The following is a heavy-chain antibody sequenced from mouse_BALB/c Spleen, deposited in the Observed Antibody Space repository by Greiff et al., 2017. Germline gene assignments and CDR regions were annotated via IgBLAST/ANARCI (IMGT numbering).Heavy chain of an antibody. Sequence: EVKLQESGPGLVKPSQTVSLTCTVTGISITTGNYRWSWIRQFPGNKLEWIGYIYYSGTITYNPSLTSRTTITRDTSKNQFFLEMNSLTAEDTATYYCARDDYGSSLFAYWGQGTLVTVSA. J-gene: IGHJ3*01. V-gene: IGHV3-5*02. CDR3: ARDDYGSSLFAY. CDR2: IYYSGTI. CDR1: GISITTGNYR. D-gene: IGHD1-1*01.